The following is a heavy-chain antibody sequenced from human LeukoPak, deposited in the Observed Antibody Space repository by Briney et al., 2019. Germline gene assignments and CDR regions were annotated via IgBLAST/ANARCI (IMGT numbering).Heavy chain of an antibody. D-gene: IGHD6-13*01. J-gene: IGHJ6*03. CDR2: IRYDGSNK. CDR3: AKGPIAAALYYMDV. CDR1: GFTFSSYG. V-gene: IGHV3-30*02. Sequence: GGSLRLSCAASGFTFSSYGMHWVRQAPGKGLEWVAFIRYDGSNKYYADSVKGRFTISRDNSKNTLYLQMNSQRAEDTAVYYCAKGPIAAALYYMDVWGKGTTVTISS.